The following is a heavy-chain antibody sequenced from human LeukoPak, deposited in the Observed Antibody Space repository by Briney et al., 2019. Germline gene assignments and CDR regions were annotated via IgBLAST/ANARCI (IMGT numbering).Heavy chain of an antibody. J-gene: IGHJ4*02. CDR1: GYSISSGYY. CDR3: ARDERYSYGYGVGY. V-gene: IGHV4-38-2*02. Sequence: SETLSLTCAVSGYSISSGYYWGWIRQPPGKGLECIGSIYHSGSTYYNPSLKSRVTISVDTSKNQFSLKLSSVTAADTAVYYCARDERYSYGYGVGYWGQGTLVTVSS. D-gene: IGHD5-18*01. CDR2: IYHSGST.